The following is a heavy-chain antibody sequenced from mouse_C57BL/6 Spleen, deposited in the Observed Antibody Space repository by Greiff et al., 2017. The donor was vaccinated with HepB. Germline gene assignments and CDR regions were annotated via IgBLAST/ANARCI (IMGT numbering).Heavy chain of an antibody. Sequence: QVQLQQSGPELVKPGASVKISCKASGYAFSSSWMNWVKQRPGKGLEWIGRIYPGDGDTNYNGKFKGKATLTADKSSSTAYMQLSSLTSEDSAVYFCARSSYYGPDYWGQGTTLTVSS. D-gene: IGHD1-2*01. V-gene: IGHV1-82*01. J-gene: IGHJ2*01. CDR3: ARSSYYGPDY. CDR2: IYPGDGDT. CDR1: GYAFSSSW.